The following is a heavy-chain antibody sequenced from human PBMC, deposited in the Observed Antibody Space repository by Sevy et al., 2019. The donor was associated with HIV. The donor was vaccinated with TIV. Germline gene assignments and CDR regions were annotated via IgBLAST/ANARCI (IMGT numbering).Heavy chain of an antibody. V-gene: IGHV3-21*01. D-gene: IGHD3-10*01. Sequence: GGSLRLSCAASGFTFSTYTMNWVRQAPGKGLEWVSSISFSSNYIYYGDSVKGRFTISRDNSKNSVYLEMNSLRAEDTAVYYCARPYGSGSWEAFDIWGQGTMVTVSS. CDR3: ARPYGSGSWEAFDI. CDR2: ISFSSNYI. CDR1: GFTFSTYT. J-gene: IGHJ3*02.